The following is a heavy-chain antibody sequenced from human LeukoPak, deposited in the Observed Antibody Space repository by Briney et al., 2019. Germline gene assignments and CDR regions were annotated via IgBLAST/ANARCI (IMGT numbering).Heavy chain of an antibody. J-gene: IGHJ6*02. CDR2: ISYDGSNK. CDR3: ARDGTTTVTTGRYYYGMDV. D-gene: IGHD4-17*01. CDR1: GLTFSSYA. V-gene: IGHV3-30*01. Sequence: GGSLRLSCAASGLTFSSYAMHWVRQAPGKGLAWVAVISYDGSNKYYADSVKGRFTVSRDNSKNTLYLQMNSLRAEDTAVYYCARDGTTTVTTGRYYYGMDVWGQGTTVTVSS.